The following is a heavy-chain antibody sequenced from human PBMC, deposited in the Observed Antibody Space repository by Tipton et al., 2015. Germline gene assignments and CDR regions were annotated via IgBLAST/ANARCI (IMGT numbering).Heavy chain of an antibody. V-gene: IGHV4-59*01. CDR1: ADSISNYY. Sequence: LRLSCTFSADSISNYYWSWIRQPPGKGLEWIGFIYYSGSTNYNPSLKSRVTISADTSKNQFSLKLPSVTAADTAVYYCARGDFVARPGFWSDDNRAGWFDPWGQGTLVTVSP. CDR3: ARGDFVARPGFWSDDNRAGWFDP. J-gene: IGHJ5*02. CDR2: IYYSGST. D-gene: IGHD3-3*01.